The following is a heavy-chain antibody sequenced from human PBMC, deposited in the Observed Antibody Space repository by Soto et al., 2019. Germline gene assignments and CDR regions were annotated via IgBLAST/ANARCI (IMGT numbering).Heavy chain of an antibody. Sequence: GGSLRLSCAASGFTFSTYAMNWVRLVPGKGLEWISVISNSGHITFYADSVKGRFTISRDNSKNTLYLQMNNLRADDTAAYYCAKGGPTFLNWFGPWGQGALVTVSS. V-gene: IGHV3-23*01. J-gene: IGHJ5*02. D-gene: IGHD5-12*01. CDR2: ISNSGHIT. CDR1: GFTFSTYA. CDR3: AKGGPTFLNWFGP.